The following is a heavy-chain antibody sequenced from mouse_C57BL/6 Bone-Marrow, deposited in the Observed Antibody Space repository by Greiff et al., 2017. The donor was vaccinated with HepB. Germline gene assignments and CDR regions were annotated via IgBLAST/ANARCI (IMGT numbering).Heavy chain of an antibody. CDR2: IYPSDSET. V-gene: IGHV1-61*01. Sequence: QVQLQQPGAELVRPGSSVKLSCKASGYTFTSYWMDWVKQRPGQGLEWIGNIYPSDSETHYNQKFKDKATLTVDKSSSTAYMQLSSLTSEDSAVYYGASGYYGSRLFAYWGQGTLVTVSA. D-gene: IGHD1-1*01. CDR3: ASGYYGSRLFAY. J-gene: IGHJ3*01. CDR1: GYTFTSYW.